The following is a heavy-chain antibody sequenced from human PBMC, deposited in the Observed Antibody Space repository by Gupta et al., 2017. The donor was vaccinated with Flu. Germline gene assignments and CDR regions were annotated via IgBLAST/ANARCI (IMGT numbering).Heavy chain of an antibody. D-gene: IGHD3-22*01. V-gene: IGHV3-48*03. CDR3: AREGLSMIVEDALDI. Sequence: EVQLVESGGGLVLPGGSLRLSCVGSGFNFRSFEMNWVRQLPGKGLEWISYISSSGGGDTIHYADSVKGRFTVSRDNTMNSVSLQMNNLRVDDSGVYYCAREGLSMIVEDALDIWGQGTNVTVSS. CDR1: GFNFRSFE. CDR2: ISSSGGGDTI. J-gene: IGHJ3*02.